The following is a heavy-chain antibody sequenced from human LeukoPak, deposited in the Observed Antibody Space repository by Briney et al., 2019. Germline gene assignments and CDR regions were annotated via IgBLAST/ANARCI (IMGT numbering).Heavy chain of an antibody. CDR3: TTGTVTYGDPLKGVFPEDFDY. CDR2: IKSKTDGGTT. CDR1: GFTFSNAW. V-gene: IGHV3-15*01. D-gene: IGHD4-17*01. J-gene: IGHJ4*02. Sequence: PGGSLRLSCAASGFTFSNAWMSWVRQAPGKGLEWVGRIKSKTDGGTTDYAAPVKGRFTISRDDSKNTLYLQMNSLKTEDTAVYYCTTGTVTYGDPLKGVFPEDFDYWGQGTLVTVSS.